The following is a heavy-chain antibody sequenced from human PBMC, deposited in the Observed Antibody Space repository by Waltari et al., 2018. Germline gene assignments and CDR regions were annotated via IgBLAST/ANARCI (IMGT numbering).Heavy chain of an antibody. D-gene: IGHD5-12*01. J-gene: IGHJ4*02. CDR3: SRARGYETYYFDH. Sequence: QLQLQESGSGLVKPSQTLSPTCAVSGGSISSGGYSWSWIWQPPGKGLEWIGYISHSGSTYYNPSLKSRVTISVDRSQNQFSLKVRSVTAADTAVYYCSRARGYETYYFDHWGQGTLVTVSS. CDR1: GGSISSGGYS. V-gene: IGHV4-30-2*01. CDR2: ISHSGST.